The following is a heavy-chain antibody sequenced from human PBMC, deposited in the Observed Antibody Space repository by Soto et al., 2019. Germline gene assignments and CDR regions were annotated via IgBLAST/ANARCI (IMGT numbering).Heavy chain of an antibody. V-gene: IGHV3-23*01. D-gene: IGHD3-22*01. CDR1: GFTFSSYA. CDR3: AVKYYYDSSGYYLFP. Sequence: VGSLRLSCAASGFTFSSYAMSWVRQAPGKGLEWVSAISGSGGSTYYADSVKGRFTISRDNSKNTLYLQMNSLRAEDTAVYYCAVKYYYDSSGYYLFPWGQGTLVTVSS. CDR2: ISGSGGST. J-gene: IGHJ5*02.